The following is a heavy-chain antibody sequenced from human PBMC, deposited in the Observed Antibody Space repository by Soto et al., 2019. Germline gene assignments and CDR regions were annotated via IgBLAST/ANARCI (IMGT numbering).Heavy chain of an antibody. D-gene: IGHD2-2*01. J-gene: IGHJ6*02. CDR1: GFSFTNYG. Sequence: QVQLVQSGGGVVQPGRSLRLSCVASGFSFTNYGMHWVRQAPGKGLEWVAVISYEEINNKNYADSVKGRFTISRDNSENTLYLQMDSLRAEDTAVYYCAKGYCSGPSCYRGYGMDVWGQGTTVTVSS. CDR2: ISYEEINNK. V-gene: IGHV3-30*18. CDR3: AKGYCSGPSCYRGYGMDV.